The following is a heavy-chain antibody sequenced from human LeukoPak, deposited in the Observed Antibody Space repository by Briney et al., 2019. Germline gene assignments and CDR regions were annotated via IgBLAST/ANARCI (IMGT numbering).Heavy chain of an antibody. CDR3: ARVDFWSGYYRVLGTDY. CDR2: ISSSSSYI. V-gene: IGHV3-21*01. J-gene: IGHJ4*02. D-gene: IGHD3-3*01. CDR1: GFTFSSYS. Sequence: GGSLTLSCAASGFTFSSYSMNWVRQAPGKGLEWVSSISSSSSYIYYADSVKGRFTISRDNARNSLYLQMNSLRAEDTAVYYCARVDFWSGYYRVLGTDYWGQGTLVTVSS.